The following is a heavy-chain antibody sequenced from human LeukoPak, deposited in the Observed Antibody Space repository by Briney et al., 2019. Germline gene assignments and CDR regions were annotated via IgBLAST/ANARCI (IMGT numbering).Heavy chain of an antibody. CDR2: IYTSEST. CDR1: GNSFGDYY. CDR3: TRDTGTTGEVKFDP. J-gene: IGHJ5*02. V-gene: IGHV4-4*07. Sequence: SETLSLTCTVSGNSFGDYYWSWIRQPAGKGLEWIGRIYTSESTTYNPSLKSRVTMSVDTSKSQFSLNLMSVTAADTAVYYCTRDTGTTGEVKFDPWGQGTLVTVSS. D-gene: IGHD4-17*01.